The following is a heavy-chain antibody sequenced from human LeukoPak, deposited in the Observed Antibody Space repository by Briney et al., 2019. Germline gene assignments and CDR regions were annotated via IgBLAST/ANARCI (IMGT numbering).Heavy chain of an antibody. CDR3: ARGLTYYDFWSGYWSSTYNWLDP. CDR1: GYTFTSYD. V-gene: IGHV1-8*01. CDR2: MNPNSGNT. D-gene: IGHD3-3*01. J-gene: IGHJ5*02. Sequence: ASVKVSCKASGYTFTSYDINWVRQATGQGLEWMGWMNPNSGNTGYAQKFQGRVTMTRNTSISTAYMELSSLRSEDTAVYYCARGLTYYDFWSGYWSSTYNWLDPWGQGTLVTVSS.